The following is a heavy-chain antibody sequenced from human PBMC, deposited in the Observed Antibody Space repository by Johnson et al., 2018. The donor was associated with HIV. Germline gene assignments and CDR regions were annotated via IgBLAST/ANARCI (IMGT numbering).Heavy chain of an antibody. CDR1: GFTFSHYG. V-gene: IGHV3-30*18. CDR3: AKLGDYSGINGFDI. J-gene: IGHJ3*02. CDR2: ISYDGSNK. D-gene: IGHD4-23*01. Sequence: QVQLVESGGGVVRPGGSLRLSCAASGFTFSHYGMHWVRQAPGKGLEWVAVISYDGSNKYYVDSVKGRFTISRDNSKNTLYLQINSLRAEDTAVYYCAKLGDYSGINGFDIWGQGTMVTVSS.